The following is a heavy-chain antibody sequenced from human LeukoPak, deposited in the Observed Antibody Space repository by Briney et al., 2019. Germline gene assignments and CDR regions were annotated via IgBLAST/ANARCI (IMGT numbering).Heavy chain of an antibody. J-gene: IGHJ4*02. D-gene: IGHD2-21*02. Sequence: PGGSLRLSCAASGFTFSTYEMNWVRQAPGKGLEWVSYITSSGSATYYIDSVKGRFTISRDNAKNSLSLQMNSLRAEDTALYYCARESCGSDGCYFCYWGQGTLVTVSS. CDR1: GFTFSTYE. CDR2: ITSSGSAT. V-gene: IGHV3-48*03. CDR3: ARESCGSDGCYFCY.